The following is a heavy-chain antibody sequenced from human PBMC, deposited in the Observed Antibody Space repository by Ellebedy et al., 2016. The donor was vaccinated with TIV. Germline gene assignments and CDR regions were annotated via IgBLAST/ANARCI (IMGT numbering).Heavy chain of an antibody. J-gene: IGHJ6*02. D-gene: IGHD3-16*01. CDR2: IGTTGNTV. Sequence: GESLKISCAASGLTFSSHSMNWVRQAPGKGLEWVSCIGTTGNTVYYADSVKGRFTISRDNAMNSLYLEMNSLRDEDMAVYYCARVRGTYAYGMDVWGQGTTVTVSS. V-gene: IGHV3-48*02. CDR3: ARVRGTYAYGMDV. CDR1: GLTFSSHS.